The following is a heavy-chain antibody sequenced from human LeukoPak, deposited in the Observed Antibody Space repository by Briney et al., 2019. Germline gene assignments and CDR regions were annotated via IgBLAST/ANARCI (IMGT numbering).Heavy chain of an antibody. D-gene: IGHD2-15*01. V-gene: IGHV4-31*11. CDR3: ARAQLGYCSGGSCYLNWFDP. Sequence: SETLSLTCAVSGYSISSGYYWGWIRQHPGKGLEWIGYIYYSGSTYYNPSLKNRVTISVDTSKNQFSLKLSSVTAADTAVYYCARAQLGYCSGGSCYLNWFDPWGQGTLVTVSS. J-gene: IGHJ5*02. CDR1: GYSISSGYY. CDR2: IYYSGST.